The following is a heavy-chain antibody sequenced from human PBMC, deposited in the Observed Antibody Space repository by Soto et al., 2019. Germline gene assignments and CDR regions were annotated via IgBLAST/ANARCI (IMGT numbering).Heavy chain of an antibody. CDR3: ARRYVGGSYPNGFDP. J-gene: IGHJ5*02. CDR2: IYFNGDT. Sequence: SETLSLTCTVSGGSISSGKYYWTWIRQAPGKALEWIGYIYFNGDTYYNPSLKSRLMISRDTSKNQFSLSLKSVTVADTAVYFCARRYVGGSYPNGFDPWGQGTLVTVSS. CDR1: GGSISSGKYY. V-gene: IGHV4-30-4*01. D-gene: IGHD3-16*01.